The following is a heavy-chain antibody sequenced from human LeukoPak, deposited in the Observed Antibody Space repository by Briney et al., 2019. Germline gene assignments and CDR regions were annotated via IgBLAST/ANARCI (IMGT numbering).Heavy chain of an antibody. CDR2: INHSGST. Sequence: PSETLSLTCAVYGGSFSGYYWSWIPQPPGKGLEWIGEINHSGSTSYNPCLKSRVTVSVDTSKNQYSLKLSSVTAADTAVYYCARGLTQDYWGQGTLVTVSS. CDR3: ARGLTQDY. CDR1: GGSFSGYY. J-gene: IGHJ4*02. V-gene: IGHV4-34*01.